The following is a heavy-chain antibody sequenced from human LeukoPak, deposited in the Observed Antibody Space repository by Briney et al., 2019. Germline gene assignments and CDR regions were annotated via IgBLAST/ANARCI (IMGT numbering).Heavy chain of an antibody. CDR1: GGTFISYA. Sequence: ASVKVSCKASGGTFISYAISWVRQAPGQGLEWMGGIIPIFGTANYAQKFQGRVTITADESTSTAYMELSSLRSEDTAVYYCARSKTRPYCSSTSCYSEKRYYYGMDVWGQGTTVTVSS. D-gene: IGHD2-2*01. V-gene: IGHV1-69*13. CDR3: ARSKTRPYCSSTSCYSEKRYYYGMDV. J-gene: IGHJ6*02. CDR2: IIPIFGTA.